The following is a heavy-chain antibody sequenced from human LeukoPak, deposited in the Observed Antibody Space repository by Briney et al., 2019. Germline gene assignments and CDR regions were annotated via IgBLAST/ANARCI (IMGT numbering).Heavy chain of an antibody. CDR2: INPNSGDT. J-gene: IGHJ4*02. CDR1: GYTFNGYY. D-gene: IGHD2-21*01. V-gene: IGHV1-2*02. Sequence: ASVKVSCKASGYTFNGYYMHWVRQAPGQGLEWTGWINPNSGDTKYAQKFQGRVTMARDTSINTAYMELTSLRSDDTAVYYCARDVTGGIAAWVYWGQGTLVTVSS. CDR3: ARDVTGGIAAWVY.